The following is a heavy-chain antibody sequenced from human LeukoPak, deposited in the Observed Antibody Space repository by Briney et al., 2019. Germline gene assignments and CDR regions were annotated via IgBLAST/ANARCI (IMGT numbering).Heavy chain of an antibody. CDR1: GGTFSSYA. D-gene: IGHD5-12*01. J-gene: IGHJ4*02. Sequence: SVKASCKASGGTFSSYAISWVRQAPGQGLEWMGRIIPILGIANYAQKFQGRVTITADKSTSTAYMELSSLRSEDTAVYYCARGGYSGYDSSSGSPNLFDYWGQGTLVTVSS. CDR2: IIPILGIA. CDR3: ARGGYSGYDSSSGSPNLFDY. V-gene: IGHV1-69*04.